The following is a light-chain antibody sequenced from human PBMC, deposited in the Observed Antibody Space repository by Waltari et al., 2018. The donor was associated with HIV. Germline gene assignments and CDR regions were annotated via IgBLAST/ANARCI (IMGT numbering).Light chain of an antibody. CDR2: SNT. CDR3: QSYDSSLSGSDV. Sequence: QSVLTQPPSVSGAPGQRVTISCTGSSSNIGAGYDVHWYQQLPGTAPKLLIYSNTNRPSGVPDRFSGSKSGTSASLAITGLQAEDDADYYCQSYDSSLSGSDVFGTGTKVTVL. J-gene: IGLJ1*01. V-gene: IGLV1-40*01. CDR1: SSNIGAGYD.